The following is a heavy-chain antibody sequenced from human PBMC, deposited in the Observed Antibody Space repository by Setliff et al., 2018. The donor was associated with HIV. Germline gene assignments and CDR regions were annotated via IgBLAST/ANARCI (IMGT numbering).Heavy chain of an antibody. D-gene: IGHD4-17*01. CDR2: IKTDSGRP. J-gene: IGHJ5*02. CDR3: ARALYGDYGGDLNWLDP. V-gene: IGHV7-4-1*02. CDR1: GYSFTNYA. Sequence: ASVKVSCKASGYSFTNYAMNWVRLAPGQGLEWMGWIKTDSGRPTHAPGFTGRFVFSVDTSDTTAYLQISSLKAEDTAVYYCARALYGDYGGDLNWLDPWGQGTLVTVSS.